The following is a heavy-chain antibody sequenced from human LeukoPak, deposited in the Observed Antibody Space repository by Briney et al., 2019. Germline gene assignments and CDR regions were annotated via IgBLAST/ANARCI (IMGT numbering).Heavy chain of an antibody. CDR1: GGSMSSNSYY. CDR2: IYHSGST. J-gene: IGHJ5*02. D-gene: IGHD3-10*01. CDR3: ASDSGNYYGSGSYYKNWFDP. Sequence: SETLSLTCTVSGGSMSSNSYYWGWIRQPPGKGLEWIGSIYHSGSTYYNPSLKSRVTISVDTSKSQFSLKLSSVTAADTAVYYCASDSGNYYGSGSYYKNWFDPWGQGTLVTVSS. V-gene: IGHV4-39*07.